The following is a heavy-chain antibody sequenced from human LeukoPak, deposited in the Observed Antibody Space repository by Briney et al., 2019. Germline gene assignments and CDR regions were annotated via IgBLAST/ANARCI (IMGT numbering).Heavy chain of an antibody. Sequence: SETLSLTCAVSGHSISSGYYWGWIRQPPGKELEWIGSIYHSGSTYYNPSLKSRVTISVDTSKNQFSLKLSSVTAADTAVYYCARAKDRYSSSWEYFDYWGQGTLVTVSS. V-gene: IGHV4-38-2*01. CDR3: ARAKDRYSSSWEYFDY. J-gene: IGHJ4*02. CDR1: GHSISSGYY. D-gene: IGHD6-13*01. CDR2: IYHSGST.